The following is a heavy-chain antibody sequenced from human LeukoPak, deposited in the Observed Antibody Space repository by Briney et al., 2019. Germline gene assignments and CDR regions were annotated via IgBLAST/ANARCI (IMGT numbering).Heavy chain of an antibody. CDR3: ASTLASGWYTLVD. Sequence: ASVKVSCKASGYTFTGYYMHWVRQAPGQGLERMGWINPNSGGTNYAQKFQGWVTMTRDTSISTAYMELSRLRSDDTAVYYCASTLASGWYTLVDWGQGTLVTVSS. CDR1: GYTFTGYY. J-gene: IGHJ4*02. CDR2: INPNSGGT. D-gene: IGHD6-19*01. V-gene: IGHV1-2*04.